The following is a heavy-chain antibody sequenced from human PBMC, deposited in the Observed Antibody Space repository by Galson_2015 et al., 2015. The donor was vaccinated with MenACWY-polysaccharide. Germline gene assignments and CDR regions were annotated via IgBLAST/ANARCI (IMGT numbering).Heavy chain of an antibody. CDR3: AREQDSRSLDY. J-gene: IGHJ4*02. Sequence: SVKVSCKASGYTFIGYYMHWVRQAPGQGLAWMGWINPNNGGTDFARKFRGRITMTRDTSISTAYMELNRLTSDDTAVYYCAREQDSRSLDYWGQGTLVTVST. D-gene: IGHD4-11*01. V-gene: IGHV1-2*02. CDR1: GYTFIGYY. CDR2: INPNNGGT.